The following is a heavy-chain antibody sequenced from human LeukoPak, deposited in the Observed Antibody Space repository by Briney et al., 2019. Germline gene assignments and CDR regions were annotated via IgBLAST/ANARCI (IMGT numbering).Heavy chain of an antibody. CDR1: GYTFTSYG. V-gene: IGHV1-18*01. D-gene: IGHD3-22*01. Sequence: VASVKVSCKASGYTFTSYGISWVRQAPGQGLEWMGWICAYNGNTNYAQKLQGRVTMTTDTSTSTAYMELRSLRSDDTAVYYCASVGDSSGYYWFDPWGQGTLVTVSS. CDR3: ASVGDSSGYYWFDP. J-gene: IGHJ5*02. CDR2: ICAYNGNT.